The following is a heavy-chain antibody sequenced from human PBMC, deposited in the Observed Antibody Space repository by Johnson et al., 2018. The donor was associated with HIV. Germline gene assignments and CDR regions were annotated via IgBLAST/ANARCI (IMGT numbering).Heavy chain of an antibody. CDR1: GFTFSSYG. D-gene: IGHD1-7*01. V-gene: IGHV3-33*06. CDR2: IWYDGSNK. J-gene: IGHJ3*02. Sequence: QVQLVESGGGVVQPGRSLRLSCAASGFTFSSYGMHWVRQAPGKGLEWVAVIWYDGSNKYYADSVKGRFTISRDNSKNTLYLQINSLRAEDTAVYYCAKYKDDWNYGAFDIWGQGTMVTVSS. CDR3: AKYKDDWNYGAFDI.